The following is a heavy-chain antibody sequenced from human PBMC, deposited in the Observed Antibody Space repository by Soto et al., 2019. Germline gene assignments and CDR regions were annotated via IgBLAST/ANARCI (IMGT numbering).Heavy chain of an antibody. V-gene: IGHV1-69*02. Sequence: QVQLVQSGTEVKKPGSSVKVSCKASGDTFSFYTINWVRQAPGLGLEWVGRINPIVSMSNYAQKFQGRVSMTADKSTSTAYMELRSLRSDDTAMYFCAASYGSGYRDFDYWGQGALVIVSS. J-gene: IGHJ4*02. CDR1: GDTFSFYT. CDR3: AASYGSGYRDFDY. CDR2: INPIVSMS. D-gene: IGHD3-10*01.